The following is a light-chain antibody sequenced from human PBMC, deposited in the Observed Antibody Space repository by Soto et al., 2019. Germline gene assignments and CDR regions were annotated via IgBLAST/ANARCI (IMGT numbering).Light chain of an antibody. Sequence: DIQMTQSRSTLSASVGPRLTICCRASQSISSWLAWWQQKPAKAPNLLXYDASSLESGVPSRFSGSGSGTEFTLTISSLQPHDFATYYCQQYHTYSPWTFGQGTKVDI. J-gene: IGKJ1*01. V-gene: IGKV1-5*01. CDR1: QSISSW. CDR3: QQYHTYSPWT. CDR2: DAS.